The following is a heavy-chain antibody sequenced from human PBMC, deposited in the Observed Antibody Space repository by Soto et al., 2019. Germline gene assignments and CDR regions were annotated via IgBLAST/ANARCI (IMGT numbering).Heavy chain of an antibody. CDR3: ARQVYCSSTSCYEFDY. V-gene: IGHV4-39*01. CDR2: IYYSGST. Sequence: ASETLSLTCTVSSGSIGSTTYYWGWIRQPPGKGLEWIGSIYYSGSTYYNPSLKSRVTISVDTSKDQFSLNLISVTAADTAVYYCARQVYCSSTSCYEFDYGGQGALVTVS. J-gene: IGHJ4*02. D-gene: IGHD2-2*01. CDR1: SGSIGSTTYY.